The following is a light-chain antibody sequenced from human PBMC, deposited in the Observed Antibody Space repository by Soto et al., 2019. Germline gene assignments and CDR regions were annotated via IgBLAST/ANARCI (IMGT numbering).Light chain of an antibody. CDR3: SSYARSNTVV. CDR1: SSDVGYYNY. CDR2: EVS. Sequence: QSALTQPPSASGSPGQSVTISCTGTSSDVGYYNYVSWYQQHPGKAPKLMIYEVSKRPSGVPDRFSGSKSGNTASLTVSGLQAEDEADFYCSSYARSNTVVFGGGTQLTVL. V-gene: IGLV2-8*01. J-gene: IGLJ2*01.